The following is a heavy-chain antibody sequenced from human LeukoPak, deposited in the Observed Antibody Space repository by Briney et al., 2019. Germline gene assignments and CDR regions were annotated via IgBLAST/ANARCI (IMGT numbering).Heavy chain of an antibody. J-gene: IGHJ4*02. V-gene: IGHV1-69*04. CDR2: IIPILGIA. CDR3: AMIAAAGTGVDY. D-gene: IGHD6-13*01. CDR1: GGTFSSYA. Sequence: SVKVSCKASGGTFSSYAISWVRQAPGQGLELMGRIIPILGIANYAQKFQGRVTITADKSTSTAYMELSSLRSEDTAVYYCAMIAAAGTGVDYWGQGALVTVSS.